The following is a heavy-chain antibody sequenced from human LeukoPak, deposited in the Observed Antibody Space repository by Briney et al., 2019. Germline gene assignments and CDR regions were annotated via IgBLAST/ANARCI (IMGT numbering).Heavy chain of an antibody. CDR1: GFTVSSNY. V-gene: IGHV3-66*01. D-gene: IGHD3-22*01. CDR3: ARGTYASSGLLGHYFDY. Sequence: GGSLRLSCAASGFTVSSNYMSWVRQAPGKGLEWVSVIYSGGSTYYADSVKGRFTISRDNSKNTLYLQMNSLRAEDTAVYYCARGTYASSGLLGHYFDYWGQGTLVTVSS. CDR2: IYSGGST. J-gene: IGHJ4*02.